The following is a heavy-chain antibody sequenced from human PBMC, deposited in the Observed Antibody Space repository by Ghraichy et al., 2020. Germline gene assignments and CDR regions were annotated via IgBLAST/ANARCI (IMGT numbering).Heavy chain of an antibody. CDR1: GGSISSYY. CDR3: ARDRGSSGWFFDY. Sequence: SETLSLTCTVSGGSISSYYWGWIRQPAGKGLEWIGRIYTSGSTNCNPSLKSRVTMSLDTSKNQLSLKLSSVTAADTAVYYCARDRGSSGWFFDYWGQGTLVTVSS. D-gene: IGHD6-19*01. CDR2: IYTSGST. V-gene: IGHV4-4*07. J-gene: IGHJ4*02.